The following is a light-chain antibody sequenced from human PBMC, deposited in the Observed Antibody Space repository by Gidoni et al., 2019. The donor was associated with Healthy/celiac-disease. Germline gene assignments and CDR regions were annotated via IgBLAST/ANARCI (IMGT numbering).Light chain of an antibody. Sequence: DIVITQSPLSLPVTPGEPASISCRSSQSLLHSNGYNYLDWYLQKPGQSPQLLIYLGSNRASGVPDRFSGSGSGTDFTLKISRAEAEDVGVYYCMQALQTPLTFGGGTKVEIK. CDR1: QSLLHSNGYNY. CDR3: MQALQTPLT. CDR2: LGS. V-gene: IGKV2-28*01. J-gene: IGKJ4*01.